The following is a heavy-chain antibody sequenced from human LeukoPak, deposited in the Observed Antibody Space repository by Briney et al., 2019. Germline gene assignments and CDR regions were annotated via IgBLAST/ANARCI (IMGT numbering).Heavy chain of an antibody. V-gene: IGHV4-39*01. J-gene: IGHJ3*02. CDR3: ANYCSSSSCHIRRAFDI. CDR2: IYYSGST. Sequence: SETLSLTCTVSDGSISSSSYYWGWIRQPPGKGLEWIGTIYYSGSTYYSPSLKSRVAISVDTSKNQFSLKLSSVTAADTAVYYCANYCSSSSCHIRRAFDIWGQGTMVTVPS. D-gene: IGHD2-2*02. CDR1: DGSISSSSYY.